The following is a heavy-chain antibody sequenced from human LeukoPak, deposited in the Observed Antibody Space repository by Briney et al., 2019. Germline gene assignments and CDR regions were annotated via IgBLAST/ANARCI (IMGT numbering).Heavy chain of an antibody. J-gene: IGHJ4*02. CDR2: IIPIFGTA. CDR3: ASRRDGYNILDY. CDR1: GYTFTSYG. D-gene: IGHD5-24*01. V-gene: IGHV1-69*13. Sequence: ASVKVSCKASGYTFTSYGISWVRQAPGQGLEWMGGIIPIFGTANYAQKFQGRVTITADESTSTAYMELSSLRSEDTAVYYCASRRDGYNILDYWGQGTLVTVSS.